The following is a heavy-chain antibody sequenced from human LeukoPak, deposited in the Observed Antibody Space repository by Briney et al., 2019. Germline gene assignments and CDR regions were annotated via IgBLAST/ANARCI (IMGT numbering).Heavy chain of an antibody. D-gene: IGHD3-10*01. CDR3: ARDRASGHPFDY. CDR1: GYTFTSYG. V-gene: IGHV1-18*01. Sequence: ASVKVSCKASGYTFTSYGISWVRQAPGQGLEWMGWISAYNGNTNYAQKLQGRVTMTTDTSTSTACMELRSLRSDDTAVYYCARDRASGHPFDYWGQGTLVTVSS. J-gene: IGHJ4*02. CDR2: ISAYNGNT.